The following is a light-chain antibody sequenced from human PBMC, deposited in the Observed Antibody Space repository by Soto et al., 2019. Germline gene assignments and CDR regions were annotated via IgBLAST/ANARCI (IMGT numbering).Light chain of an antibody. CDR1: QSVSSY. Sequence: EIVLTQSPATLSLSPGERATLSFRASQSVSSYLAWYQQKPGQAPRLLIYDASNRATGIPARFSGSGSGTDFTLTISSLESEDFAVYYCQQRSNWPPSWTFGQGTKVDIK. CDR3: QQRSNWPPSWT. J-gene: IGKJ1*01. V-gene: IGKV3-11*01. CDR2: DAS.